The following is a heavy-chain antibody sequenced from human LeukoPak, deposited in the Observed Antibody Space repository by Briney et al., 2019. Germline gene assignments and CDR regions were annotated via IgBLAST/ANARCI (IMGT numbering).Heavy chain of an antibody. D-gene: IGHD3-3*01. CDR3: ARNYYDFWSGYPTLFDY. Sequence: TSETLSLTCTVSGGSISSSSYYWGWIRQPPGKGLEWIGSIYYSGSTYYNPSLKSRVTISVDTSKNQCSLKLSSVTAADTAVYYCARNYYDFWSGYPTLFDYWGQGTLVTVSS. V-gene: IGHV4-39*01. J-gene: IGHJ4*02. CDR2: IYYSGST. CDR1: GGSISSSSYY.